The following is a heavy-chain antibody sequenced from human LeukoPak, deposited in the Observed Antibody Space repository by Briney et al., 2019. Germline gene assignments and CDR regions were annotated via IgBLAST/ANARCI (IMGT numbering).Heavy chain of an antibody. CDR1: GGTFSSYA. D-gene: IGHD4-17*01. CDR2: TIPIFGTA. J-gene: IGHJ5*02. V-gene: IGHV1-69*13. CDR3: ARHSEDYGDYGGWFDP. Sequence: SVKVSCKASGGTFSSYAISWVRQAPGQGLEWMGGTIPIFGTANYAQKFQGRVTITADESTSTAYMELSSLRSEDTAVYYCARHSEDYGDYGGWFDPWGQGTLVTVSS.